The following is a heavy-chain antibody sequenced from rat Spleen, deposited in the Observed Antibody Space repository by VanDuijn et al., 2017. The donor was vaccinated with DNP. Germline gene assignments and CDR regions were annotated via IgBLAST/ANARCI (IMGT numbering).Heavy chain of an antibody. CDR3: ARGGRSYFDY. D-gene: IGHD1-11*01. CDR2: ISTSGEYT. CDR1: GFTFSDYG. V-gene: IGHV5S13*01. Sequence: EVQLVESGGGLVQPGRSMKLSCVASGFTFSDYGMAWVLQAPARGLEWVASISTSGEYTHYRDSVKGRFTISRDNAKDTQYLQMDGLRSEDTATDYCARGGRSYFDYWGQGVMVTVSS. J-gene: IGHJ2*01.